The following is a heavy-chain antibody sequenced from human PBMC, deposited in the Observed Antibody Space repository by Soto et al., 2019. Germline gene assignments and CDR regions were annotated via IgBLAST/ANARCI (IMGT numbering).Heavy chain of an antibody. Sequence: LGESLKISCKGSGYSFTSYWIGWVRQMPGKGLEWMGIIYPGDSDTRYSPSFQGQVTISADKSISTAYLQWSSLKASDTAMYYCARSVVVPAAMAHFYYYYGMDVWGQGTTVTVSS. J-gene: IGHJ6*02. CDR3: ARSVVVPAAMAHFYYYYGMDV. CDR2: IYPGDSDT. CDR1: GYSFTSYW. D-gene: IGHD2-2*01. V-gene: IGHV5-51*01.